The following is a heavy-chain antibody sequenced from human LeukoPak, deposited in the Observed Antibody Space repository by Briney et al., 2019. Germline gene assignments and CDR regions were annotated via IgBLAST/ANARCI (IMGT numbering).Heavy chain of an antibody. D-gene: IGHD2-15*01. J-gene: IGHJ5*02. V-gene: IGHV4-39*07. CDR3: ARVHRSGGIGWFDP. Sequence: SETLSLTCAVSGGSISSGGYSWSWIRQPPGKGLEWIGSIYYSGSTYYNPSLKGRVTISVDTSKNQFSLKLSSVTAADTAVFHCARVHRSGGIGWFDPWGQGTLVTVSA. CDR2: IYYSGST. CDR1: GGSISSGGYS.